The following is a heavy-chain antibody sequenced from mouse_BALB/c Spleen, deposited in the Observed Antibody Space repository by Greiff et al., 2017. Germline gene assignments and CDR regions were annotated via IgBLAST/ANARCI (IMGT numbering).Heavy chain of an antibody. CDR3: ARLYGNYDAMDY. V-gene: IGHV5-9-4*01. CDR2: ISSGGSYT. J-gene: IGHJ4*01. D-gene: IGHD2-10*02. Sequence: EVKVVESGGGLVKPGGSLKLSCAASGFTFSSYAMSWVRQSPEKRLEWVAEISSGGSYTYYPDTVTGRFTISRDNAKNTLYLEMSSLRSEDTAMYYCARLYGNYDAMDYWGQGTSVTVSS. CDR1: GFTFSSYA.